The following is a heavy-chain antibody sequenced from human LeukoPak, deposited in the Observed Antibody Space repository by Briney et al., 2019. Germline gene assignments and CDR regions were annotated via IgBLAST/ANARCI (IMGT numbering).Heavy chain of an antibody. J-gene: IGHJ4*02. CDR1: GYTFTSYG. CDR2: INGHNGNT. V-gene: IGHV1-18*01. D-gene: IGHD1-1*01. CDR3: AKAPSAHWPSDY. Sequence: GASVKVSCKASGYTFTSYGITWVRQAPGQGLEWMGWINGHNGNTHYAQNPQDRITMTTDTSSTTVYMELRSLKSDDTAVYYCAKAPSAHWPSDYWGQGTLVTVSS.